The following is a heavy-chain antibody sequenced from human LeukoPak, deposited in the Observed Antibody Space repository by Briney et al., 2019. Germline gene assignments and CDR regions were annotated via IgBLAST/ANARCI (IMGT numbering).Heavy chain of an antibody. CDR2: ISTDGRST. J-gene: IGHJ5*02. CDR1: GFIFSNYA. D-gene: IGHD7-27*01. Sequence: GGSLGLSCSASGFIFSNYAMHWVRQAPGKGLQYVSAISTDGRSTYYADSVKGRFTMSRDNSKNTLYLQMSSLRTEDTAVYYCVRELTGEGNWFDPWGQGTLVTVSS. V-gene: IGHV3-64D*06. CDR3: VRELTGEGNWFDP.